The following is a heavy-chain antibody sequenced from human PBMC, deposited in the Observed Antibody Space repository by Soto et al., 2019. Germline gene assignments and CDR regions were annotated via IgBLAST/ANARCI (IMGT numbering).Heavy chain of an antibody. CDR1: GFTFSSYG. CDR3: AKGGGVGY. CDR2: ISDDGSNK. V-gene: IGHV3-30*18. J-gene: IGHJ4*02. D-gene: IGHD3-10*01. Sequence: QVQLVESGGGVVQPGRSLRLSCAASGFTFSSYGMHWVRQAPGKGLEWVAVISDDGSNKYYADSVKGRFTISRDNSKNTLYLQMNSLRAADTAVYYCAKGGGVGYWGQGTLVTVSS.